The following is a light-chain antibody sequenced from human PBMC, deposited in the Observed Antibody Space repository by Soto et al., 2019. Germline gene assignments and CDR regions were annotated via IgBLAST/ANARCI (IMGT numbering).Light chain of an antibody. Sequence: AIQMTQSPSSLSASVGDRVTITCRASQGIRDDLGWYQQKPGKAPKLLIYAASSLQSGVPSRFSGSGSGTDFTLIISSLQPEDFETYYCLQDYDYPYTFGQGTKVDIX. J-gene: IGKJ2*01. CDR1: QGIRDD. V-gene: IGKV1-6*01. CDR3: LQDYDYPYT. CDR2: AAS.